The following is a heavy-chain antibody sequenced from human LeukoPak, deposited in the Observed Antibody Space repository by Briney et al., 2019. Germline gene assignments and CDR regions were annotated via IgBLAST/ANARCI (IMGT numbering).Heavy chain of an antibody. CDR2: IIPIFGTA. Sequence: SVKVSCKASGGTFSSYAISWVRQAPGQGLEWMGGIIPIFGTANYAQKFQGRVTITADTSTSTAYMELRSLRSDDTAVYYCAQERYSSSWYYFDYWGQGTLVTVSS. CDR3: AQERYSSSWYYFDY. V-gene: IGHV1-69*06. D-gene: IGHD6-13*01. CDR1: GGTFSSYA. J-gene: IGHJ4*02.